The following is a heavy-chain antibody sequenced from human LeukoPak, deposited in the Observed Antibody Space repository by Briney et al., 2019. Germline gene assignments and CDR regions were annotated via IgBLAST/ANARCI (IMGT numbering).Heavy chain of an antibody. V-gene: IGHV3-53*01. CDR3: AKDTFITMVRGVIIPDY. CDR1: GFTVSSNY. J-gene: IGHJ4*02. Sequence: GGSLRLSCAASGFTVSSNYMSWVRQAPGKGLEWVSVIYSGGTTYYADSVKGRFTISRDNSRNTLYLQMNSLRAEDTAVYYCAKDTFITMVRGVIIPDYWGQGTLVTVSS. D-gene: IGHD3-10*01. CDR2: IYSGGTT.